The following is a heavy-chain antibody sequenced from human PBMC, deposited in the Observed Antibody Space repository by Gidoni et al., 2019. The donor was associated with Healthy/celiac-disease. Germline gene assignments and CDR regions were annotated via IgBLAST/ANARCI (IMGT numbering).Heavy chain of an antibody. CDR3: ARELEDGYNYAFDI. Sequence: QVQLQESGPGLVKPSETLSLTCTVSGGSISSYYWSWIRQPPGKGLEWIGYIYYSGSTNYNASLKSRVTISVDTSKNQFSLKLSSVTAADTAVYYCARELEDGYNYAFDIWGQGTMVTVSS. V-gene: IGHV4-59*01. D-gene: IGHD5-12*01. CDR1: GGSISSYY. CDR2: IYYSGST. J-gene: IGHJ3*02.